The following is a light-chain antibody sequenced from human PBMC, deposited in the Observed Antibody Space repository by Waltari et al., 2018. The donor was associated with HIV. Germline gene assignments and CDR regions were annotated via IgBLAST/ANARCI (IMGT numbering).Light chain of an antibody. V-gene: IGLV2-8*01. CDR2: EVS. Sequence: QSALTQPPSASGSPGQSVTISCTGTSRDVGNYNYVSWYQQHPGKVPKLIIFEVSERPSGVPDRFSGSKSGTTASLTVSGLQAEDEADYYCSSYAGSNNVLFGGGTKLTVL. CDR1: SRDVGNYNY. CDR3: SSYAGSNNVL. J-gene: IGLJ3*02.